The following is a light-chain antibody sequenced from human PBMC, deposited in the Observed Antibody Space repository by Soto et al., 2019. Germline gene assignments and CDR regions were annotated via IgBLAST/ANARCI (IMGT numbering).Light chain of an antibody. J-gene: IGKJ3*01. V-gene: IGKV3-20*01. CDR3: QQYGSSPRFT. CDR1: QSVSSSY. Sequence: EIVLTQSPGTLSLSPGERATLSCRASQSVSSSYLAWYQQKPGQAPRLVIYGTSSRASDIPDRFSGIGSWSDFTITISRLEAEEFAVYYCQQYGSSPRFTFGPGTKVDIK. CDR2: GTS.